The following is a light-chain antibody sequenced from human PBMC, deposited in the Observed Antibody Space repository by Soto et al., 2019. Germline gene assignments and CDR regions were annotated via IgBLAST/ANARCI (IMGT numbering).Light chain of an antibody. CDR3: LLYYGGAHLV. CDR2: TTD. Sequence: QTVVTQEPSLTVSPGGTVTLTCASSTGAVTSGNYPSWFQQNPGQAPRTLIYTTDDKHSWTPARFSGSLLGGKAALTLSGVQPEDEAEYYCLLYYGGAHLVFGGGTKLTVL. V-gene: IGLV7-43*01. J-gene: IGLJ3*02. CDR1: TGAVTSGNY.